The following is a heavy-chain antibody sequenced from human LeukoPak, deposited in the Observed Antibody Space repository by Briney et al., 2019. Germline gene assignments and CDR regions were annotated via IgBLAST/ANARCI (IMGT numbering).Heavy chain of an antibody. Sequence: GGSLRLSCAVSGFTVSSNYMSWVRQAPGKGLEWVSVIYTGGSTYYADSVKGRFTISRDSSKNTLYLQMNSLRAEDTAVYYCARDTWTVYYYYGMDVWGQGTLVTVSS. CDR1: GFTVSSNY. CDR3: ARDTWTVYYYYGMDV. V-gene: IGHV3-66*01. J-gene: IGHJ6*02. CDR2: IYTGGST. D-gene: IGHD3-16*01.